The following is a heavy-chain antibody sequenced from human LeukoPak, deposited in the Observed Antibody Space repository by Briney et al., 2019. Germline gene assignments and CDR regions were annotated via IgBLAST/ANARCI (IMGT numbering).Heavy chain of an antibody. CDR3: ARGVVYPAWSGPHWSDY. CDR2: IKQDASQE. D-gene: IGHD3-3*01. J-gene: IGHJ4*02. Sequence: GGSLRLSCAASGFTSSSYWMSWVRQAPGKGLEWVAHIKQDASQEYHVDSVKGRFTISRDNAKNSLYLQMNSLRAEDTAVYYCARGVVYPAWSGPHWSDYWGQGALVTVSS. CDR1: GFTSSSYW. V-gene: IGHV3-7*01.